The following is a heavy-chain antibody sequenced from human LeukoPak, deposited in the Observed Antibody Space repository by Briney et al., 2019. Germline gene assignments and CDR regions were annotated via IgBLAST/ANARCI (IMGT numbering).Heavy chain of an antibody. D-gene: IGHD6-13*01. J-gene: IGHJ4*02. CDR3: AKDRSSSWTWTIDY. CDR2: ISYDGSNK. CDR1: GFAFSSNG. V-gene: IGHV3-30*18. Sequence: GRSLRLSCAASGFAFSSNGMHWVRQAPGKGLEWVALISYDGSNKYYADSVKSRFTISRDNSKNTLYLQMNSLRAEDTAVYYCAKDRSSSWTWTIDYWGQGTLVTVSS.